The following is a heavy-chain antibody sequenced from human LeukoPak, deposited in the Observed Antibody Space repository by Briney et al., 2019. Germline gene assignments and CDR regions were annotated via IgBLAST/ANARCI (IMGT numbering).Heavy chain of an antibody. J-gene: IGHJ4*02. CDR1: GGSFSGYY. CDR2: INHSGST. D-gene: IGHD6-19*01. Sequence: SETLSLTCAVYGGSFSGYYWSWIRQPPGKGLEWIGEINHSGSTYYNPSLKSRVTISVDRSKNQFSLKLSSVTAADTAVYYCASALYSSGWYPSSFDYWGQGTLVTVSS. V-gene: IGHV4-34*01. CDR3: ASALYSSGWYPSSFDY.